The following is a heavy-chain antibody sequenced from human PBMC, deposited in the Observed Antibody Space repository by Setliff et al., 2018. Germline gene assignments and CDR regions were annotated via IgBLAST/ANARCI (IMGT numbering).Heavy chain of an antibody. J-gene: IGHJ4*02. CDR2: ISGHNGDT. CDR1: GYPFTNYG. Sequence: ASVKVSCKTSGYPFTNYGLSWVRQAPGQGLEWMGWISGHNGDTKLAQNFQGRVTVTTDTFTNTGYMEPRSLRSDDTAFYYCARDTYGDYHRFDYSGQGTLVTVSS. V-gene: IGHV1-18*01. D-gene: IGHD4-17*01. CDR3: ARDTYGDYHRFDY.